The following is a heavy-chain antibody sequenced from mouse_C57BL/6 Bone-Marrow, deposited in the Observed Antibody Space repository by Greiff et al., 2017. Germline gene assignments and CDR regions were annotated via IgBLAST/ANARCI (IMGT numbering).Heavy chain of an antibody. Sequence: QVQLQQSGAELARPGASVKLSCKASGYTFTSYGISWVKQRTGQGLEWIGEIYPRSGNTYYNEKCKGKATLTADKSSSTAYMELRSLTSEDSAVYFCARYDFPYYFDYWGQGTTLTVSS. V-gene: IGHV1-81*01. J-gene: IGHJ2*01. CDR1: GYTFTSYG. CDR2: IYPRSGNT. D-gene: IGHD2-4*01. CDR3: ARYDFPYYFDY.